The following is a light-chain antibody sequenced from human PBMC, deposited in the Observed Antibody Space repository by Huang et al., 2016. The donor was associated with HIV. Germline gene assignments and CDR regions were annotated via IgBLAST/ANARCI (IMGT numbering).Light chain of an antibody. J-gene: IGKJ5*01. CDR3: QQLNSYPIT. Sequence: IQLTPSPSSLSASIGDTVTITCRASQDISTYLAGYKQNPGKAPRLLIHGASTLQSGVPSRFSGSGSGTDFTLTITNLQSEDFASYYCQQLNSYPITFGQGTRLE. V-gene: IGKV1-9*01. CDR2: GAS. CDR1: QDISTY.